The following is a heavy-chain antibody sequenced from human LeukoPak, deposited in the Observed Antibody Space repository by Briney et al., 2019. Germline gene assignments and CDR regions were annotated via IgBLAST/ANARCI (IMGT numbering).Heavy chain of an antibody. CDR2: VNTDESTT. V-gene: IGHV3-74*01. Sequence: PGGSLRLSRAASGFTFSTSWMHWVRQAPGKGLVWVSRVNTDESTTSYADSVKGRFTISRDNAKNTLYLQMNGLRVGDTAIYYCARVGPTHYYYYMDVWGKGTTVTVSS. CDR1: GFTFSTSW. CDR3: ARVGPTHYYYYMDV. J-gene: IGHJ6*03.